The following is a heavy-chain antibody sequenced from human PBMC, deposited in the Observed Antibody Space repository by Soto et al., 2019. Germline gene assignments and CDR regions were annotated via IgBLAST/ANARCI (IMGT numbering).Heavy chain of an antibody. D-gene: IGHD2-15*01. V-gene: IGHV4-31*03. Sequence: SETLSLTCTVSGGSISSGGYYWSWIRQHPGKGLEWIGYIYYSGSTYYNPSLKSRDTISVDTSKNQFSLKLSSVTAADTAVYYCARGVGYCSGGSCYSGYYGMDVWGQGTTVTVSS. CDR3: ARGVGYCSGGSCYSGYYGMDV. CDR2: IYYSGST. CDR1: GGSISSGGYY. J-gene: IGHJ6*02.